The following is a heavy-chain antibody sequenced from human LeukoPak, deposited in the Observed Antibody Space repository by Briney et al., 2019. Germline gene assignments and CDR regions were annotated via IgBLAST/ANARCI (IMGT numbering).Heavy chain of an antibody. V-gene: IGHV4-39*07. J-gene: IGHJ4*02. CDR3: ARVRYEFGTPDFDY. D-gene: IGHD1-14*01. CDR2: IYYSGST. CDR1: GGSISSSSYY. Sequence: SETLSLTCTVSGGSISSSSYYWGWIRQPPGKGLEWIGNIYYSGSTNYNPSLKSRVTLSVDTSKNQFSLKLSSVTAADTAVYYCARVRYEFGTPDFDYWGQGTLVTVSS.